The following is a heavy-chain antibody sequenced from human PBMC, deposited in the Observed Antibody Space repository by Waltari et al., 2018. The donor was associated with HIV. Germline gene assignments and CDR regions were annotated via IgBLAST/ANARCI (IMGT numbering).Heavy chain of an antibody. CDR3: ARGPACRGDTSYCLFDS. V-gene: IGHV1-3*01. CDR2: VNPGNDNT. D-gene: IGHD2-2*01. J-gene: IGHJ4*02. CDR1: GYTLINHS. Sequence: QVQLVQSGADVKEPGASVPISCTASGYTLINHSIHCLRQAPGPRLQWMAWVNPGNDNTKYSQKFQARLTVTRDASAGTADRALDSLTSEEAAVYYWARGPACRGDTSYCLFDSWGQGTLCTVS.